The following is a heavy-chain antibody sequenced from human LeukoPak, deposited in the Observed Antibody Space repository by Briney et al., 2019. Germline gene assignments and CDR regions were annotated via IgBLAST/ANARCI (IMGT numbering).Heavy chain of an antibody. CDR1: GFTSSSYW. J-gene: IGHJ4*02. D-gene: IGHD6-13*01. Sequence: PGGSLRLSCAVSGFTSSSYWMHWVRQAPGKGLEWVSYISSSGSTIYYADSVKGRFTISRDNSKNTLYLQMNSLRAEDTAVYYCAKGSSWTNFDYWGQGTLVTVSS. CDR3: AKGSSWTNFDY. V-gene: IGHV3-48*01. CDR2: ISSSGSTI.